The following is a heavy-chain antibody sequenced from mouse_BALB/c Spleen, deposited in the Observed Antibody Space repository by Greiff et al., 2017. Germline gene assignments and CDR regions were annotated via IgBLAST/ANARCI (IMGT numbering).Heavy chain of an antibody. J-gene: IGHJ3*01. V-gene: IGHV5-12-2*01. CDR2: ISNGGGST. CDR1: GFTFSSYT. Sequence: DVKLVESGGGLVQPGGSLKLSCAASGFTFSSYTMSWVRQTPEKRLEWVAYISNGGGSTYYPDTVKGRFTISRDNAKNTLYLQMSSLKSEDTAMYYCASHYYGSFAYWGQGTLVTVSA. CDR3: ASHYYGSFAY. D-gene: IGHD1-2*01.